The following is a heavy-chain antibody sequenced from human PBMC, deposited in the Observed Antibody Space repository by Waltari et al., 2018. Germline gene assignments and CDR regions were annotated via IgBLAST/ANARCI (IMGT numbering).Heavy chain of an antibody. CDR1: GYTFTGYY. CDR3: ARDPPGIAAAGKGDY. V-gene: IGHV1-2*06. Sequence: QVQLVQSGAEVKKPGASVKVSCKASGYTFTGYYMHWVRQAPGQGLEWIGRINPNIVGTNYAQKFQCRVTMTMYTSISTAYMELSRLRSDDTAVYYCARDPPGIAAAGKGDYWGQGTLVTVSS. D-gene: IGHD6-13*01. CDR2: INPNIVGT. J-gene: IGHJ4*02.